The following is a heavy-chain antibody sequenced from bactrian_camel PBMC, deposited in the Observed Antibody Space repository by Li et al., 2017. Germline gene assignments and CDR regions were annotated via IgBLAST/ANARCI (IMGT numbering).Heavy chain of an antibody. CDR3: AAGTKSYVGSWCGRQDHEYDY. J-gene: IGHJ4*01. CDR1: GLHYNMDC. V-gene: IGHV3S40*01. CDR2: FYYAGSNT. Sequence: VQLVESGGGSVQAGGSLRLSCTVSGLHYNMDCMAWFRQVPGKEHEWVATFYYAGSNTYYADSVKGRFTISRDNAKNTVYLQMSDLKPEDTATYFCAAGTKSYVGSWCGRQDHEYDYWGQGTQVTVS. D-gene: IGHD3*01.